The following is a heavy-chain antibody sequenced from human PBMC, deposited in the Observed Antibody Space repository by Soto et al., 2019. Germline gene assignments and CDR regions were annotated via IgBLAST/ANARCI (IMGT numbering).Heavy chain of an antibody. D-gene: IGHD3-10*01. J-gene: IGHJ1*01. V-gene: IGHV2-5*02. CDR3: AHSPAPRVYFQH. CDR2: IYWDDGK. CDR1: GFSLNTSGVT. Sequence: GAQPVKPTQTLTKACGFSGFSLNTSGVTVVWIRQPPGKALEWVALIYWDDGKRYSPSLKSRLTITKETSRNQVVLTMTNVDPEDTATYFCAHSPAPRVYFQHWGEGTLVT.